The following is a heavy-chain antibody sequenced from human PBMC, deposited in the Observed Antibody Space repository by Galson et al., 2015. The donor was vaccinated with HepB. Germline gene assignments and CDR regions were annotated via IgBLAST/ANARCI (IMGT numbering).Heavy chain of an antibody. Sequence: ETLSLTCTVSGGSVSSGSYYWSWIRQPPGKGLEWIGYIYYSGSTNYNPSLKSRVTISVDTSKNQFSLKLSSVTAADTAVYYCARVPFMEVGATAVAFDIWGQGTMVTVSS. J-gene: IGHJ3*02. CDR2: IYYSGST. CDR3: ARVPFMEVGATAVAFDI. CDR1: GGSVSSGSYY. D-gene: IGHD1-26*01. V-gene: IGHV4-61*01.